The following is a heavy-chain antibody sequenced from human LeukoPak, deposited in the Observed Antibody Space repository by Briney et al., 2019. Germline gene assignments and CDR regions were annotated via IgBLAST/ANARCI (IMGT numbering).Heavy chain of an antibody. V-gene: IGHV4-34*01. CDR1: GGPFSNYY. J-gene: IGHJ4*02. CDR3: ARRKAKTPNYFDY. Sequence: SETLSLTCAVNGGPFSNYYWTWIRQPPGKGPEWIGEINHSGGTNYNPSLKSRVTISIDTSKSQFSLHLSSVTAADTAVYYCARRKAKTPNYFDYWGQGALVTAS. CDR2: INHSGGT.